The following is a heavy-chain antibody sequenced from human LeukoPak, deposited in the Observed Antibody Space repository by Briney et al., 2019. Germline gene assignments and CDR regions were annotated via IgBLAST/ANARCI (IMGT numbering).Heavy chain of an antibody. Sequence: KASETLSLTCAVYGGSFSGYYWSWIRQPPGKGLEWIGEINHSGSTNYNPSLKSRVTISVDKSKNQFSLKLSSVTAADTAVYYCARGGAGALLYPGKVFDYWGQGTLVTVSS. V-gene: IGHV4-34*01. J-gene: IGHJ4*02. D-gene: IGHD2-2*02. CDR1: GGSFSGYY. CDR2: INHSGST. CDR3: ARGGAGALLYPGKVFDY.